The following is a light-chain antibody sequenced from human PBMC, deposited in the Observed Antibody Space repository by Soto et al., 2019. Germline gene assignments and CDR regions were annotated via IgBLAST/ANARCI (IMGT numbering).Light chain of an antibody. Sequence: EIVLTQSPGTLSLSPGGTATLSCRASQSVSSSYLAWYQQKPGQAPRLLIYGASSRATGIPDRFSGSGSGTDFTLTISRLEPEDFAVYYCQQYGSSPPTWTFGQGTRWIS. CDR1: QSVSSSY. J-gene: IGKJ1*01. CDR2: GAS. V-gene: IGKV3-20*01. CDR3: QQYGSSPPTWT.